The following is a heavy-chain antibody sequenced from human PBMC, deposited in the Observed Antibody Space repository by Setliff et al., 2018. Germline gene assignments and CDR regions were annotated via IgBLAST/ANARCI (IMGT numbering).Heavy chain of an antibody. Sequence: SETLSLTCAVYGGSFSGYYWSWIRQPPGKGLEWIGETNHSGSTNYNPSLKSRVTISVDTSKNQFSLKLSSVTAADTAVYYCARLRDSMVRGVSDFYYYYYMDVWGKGTTVTVSS. V-gene: IGHV4-34*01. CDR1: GGSFSGYY. CDR2: TNHSGST. CDR3: ARLRDSMVRGVSDFYYYYYMDV. D-gene: IGHD3-10*01. J-gene: IGHJ6*03.